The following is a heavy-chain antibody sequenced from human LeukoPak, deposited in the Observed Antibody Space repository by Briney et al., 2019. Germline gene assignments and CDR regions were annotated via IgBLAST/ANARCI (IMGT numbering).Heavy chain of an antibody. J-gene: IGHJ4*02. CDR2: IYYRGST. Sequence: SETMSLTCTVSGGSISSSSYYWGWIRQPPGKGLEWIGSIYYRGSTYYNPSLRSRFTISVDTSKNQFSLKLSSVTAADTAVYYCATYSSSWWEYYFDYWGQGTLVTVYS. CDR3: ATYSSSWWEYYFDY. D-gene: IGHD6-13*01. CDR1: GGSISSSSYY. V-gene: IGHV4-39*01.